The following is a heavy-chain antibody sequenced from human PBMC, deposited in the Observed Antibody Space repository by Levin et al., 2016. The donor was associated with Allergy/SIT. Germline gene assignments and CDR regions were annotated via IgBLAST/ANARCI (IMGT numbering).Heavy chain of an antibody. J-gene: IGHJ4*02. V-gene: IGHV3-23*01. D-gene: IGHD2-21*02. CDR2: ISGSGGST. Sequence: WIRQPPGKGLEWVSAISGSGGSTYYADSVKGRFTISRDNSKNTLYLQMNSLRAEDTAVYYCAKPLGAAYCGGDCYFPFDYWGQGTLVTVSS. CDR3: AKPLGAAYCGGDCYFPFDY.